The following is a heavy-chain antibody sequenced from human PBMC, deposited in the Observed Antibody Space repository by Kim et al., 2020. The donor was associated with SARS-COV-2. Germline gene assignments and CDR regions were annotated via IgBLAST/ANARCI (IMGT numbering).Heavy chain of an antibody. CDR3: ASMITFGGVNDY. CDR1: GFTFSSYA. Sequence: GGSLRLSCAASGFTFSSYAMHWVRQAPGKGLEWVAVISYDGSNKYYADSVKGRFTISRDNSKNTLYLQMNSLRAEDTAVYYCASMITFGGVNDYWGQGTLVTVSS. V-gene: IGHV3-30*04. J-gene: IGHJ4*02. D-gene: IGHD3-16*01. CDR2: ISYDGSNK.